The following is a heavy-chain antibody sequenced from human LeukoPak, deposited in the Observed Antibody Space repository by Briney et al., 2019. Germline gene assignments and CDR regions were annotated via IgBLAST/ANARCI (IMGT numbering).Heavy chain of an antibody. CDR3: ARVGYYYDSSGLFDY. J-gene: IGHJ4*02. D-gene: IGHD3-22*01. CDR1: GGSISSGGYY. V-gene: IGHV4-31*03. CDR2: IYYSGST. Sequence: SETLSLTCTVSGGSISSGGYYWSWIRQHPGKGLEWIGYIYYSGSTYYNPSLKSRVTISVDTSKNQFSLKLSSVTAADTAVYYCARVGYYYDSSGLFDYWGQGTLVTVSS.